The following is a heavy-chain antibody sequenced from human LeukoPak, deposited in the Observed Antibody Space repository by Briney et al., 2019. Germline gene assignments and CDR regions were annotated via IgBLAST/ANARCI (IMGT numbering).Heavy chain of an antibody. D-gene: IGHD5-12*01. CDR3: AAQGRGYSGYDADY. Sequence: GASVKVSCKASGGTFSGYAISWVRQAPGKGLEWMGGIIPIFGTANHAQKFQGRVTITADESTSTAYMELSSLRSEDTAVYYCAAQGRGYSGYDADYWGQGTLVTVSS. J-gene: IGHJ4*02. CDR2: IIPIFGTA. V-gene: IGHV1-69*13. CDR1: GGTFSGYA.